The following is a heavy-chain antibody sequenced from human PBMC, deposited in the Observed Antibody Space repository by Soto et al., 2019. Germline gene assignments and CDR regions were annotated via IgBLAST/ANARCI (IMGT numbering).Heavy chain of an antibody. CDR2: ISYDGSNK. Sequence: GGSLRLSCAASGFTFSSYGMHWVRQAPGKGLEWVAVISYDGSNKYYTDSVKGRFTISRDNSKNTLYLQMNSLRAEDTAVYYCAKSHSRGVINLSLYNWFDPWGQGTLVTVSS. CDR1: GFTFSSYG. CDR3: AKSHSRGVINLSLYNWFDP. J-gene: IGHJ5*02. D-gene: IGHD3-10*01. V-gene: IGHV3-30*18.